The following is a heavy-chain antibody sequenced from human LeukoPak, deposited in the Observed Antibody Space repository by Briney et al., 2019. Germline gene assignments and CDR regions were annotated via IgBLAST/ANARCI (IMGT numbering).Heavy chain of an antibody. J-gene: IGHJ3*02. Sequence: SVKVSCKASGFTFTSSAMQWVRRARGQRLEWIGWIVVGSGNTNYAQKFQERVTITRDMSTSTAYMELSSLGSEDTAVYYCAADLQLLWFGELFDAFDIWGQGTMVTVSS. CDR3: AADLQLLWFGELFDAFDI. CDR1: GFTFTSSA. CDR2: IVVGSGNT. V-gene: IGHV1-58*02. D-gene: IGHD3-10*01.